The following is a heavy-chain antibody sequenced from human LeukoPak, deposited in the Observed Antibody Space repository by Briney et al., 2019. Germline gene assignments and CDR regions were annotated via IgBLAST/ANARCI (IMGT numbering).Heavy chain of an antibody. CDR1: GFTFSSYW. Sequence: PGGSLRLSCAASGFTFSSYWMSWVRQAPGKGLEWVANIKQDGSEKYYVDSVKGRFTISRDNAKNSLYLQMNSLRAEDTAVYYCARDLFGYCSGGSCPQLFGYWGQGTLVTVSS. CDR2: IKQDGSEK. D-gene: IGHD2-15*01. J-gene: IGHJ4*02. V-gene: IGHV3-7*01. CDR3: ARDLFGYCSGGSCPQLFGY.